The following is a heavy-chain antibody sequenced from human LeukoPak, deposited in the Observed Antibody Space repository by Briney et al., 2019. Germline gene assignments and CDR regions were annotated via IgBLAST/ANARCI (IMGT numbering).Heavy chain of an antibody. CDR3: ARDGEYRGSGSFALYYFDY. D-gene: IGHD3-10*01. V-gene: IGHV4-34*01. CDR2: INHSGST. J-gene: IGHJ4*02. CDR1: GGSISSYY. Sequence: SETLSLTCTVSGGSISSYYWSWIRQPPGKGLEWIGEINHSGSTNYNPSLKSRVTISVDTSKNQFSLKLSSVTAADTAVYYCARDGEYRGSGSFALYYFDYWGQGTLVTVSS.